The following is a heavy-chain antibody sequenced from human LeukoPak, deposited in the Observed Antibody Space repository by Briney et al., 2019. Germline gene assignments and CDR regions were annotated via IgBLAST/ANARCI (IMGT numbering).Heavy chain of an antibody. J-gene: IGHJ4*02. D-gene: IGHD4-11*01. V-gene: IGHV3-74*01. Sequence: GGSLRLSCAASGFTFSSYWMHWVRQAPGKGLVWVSRINSDGSSTSYADSVKGRFTISRDNAKNTLYRQMNSLRAEDTAVYYCARESSSNRTPFDYWGQGTLVTVSS. CDR3: ARESSSNRTPFDY. CDR1: GFTFSSYW. CDR2: INSDGSST.